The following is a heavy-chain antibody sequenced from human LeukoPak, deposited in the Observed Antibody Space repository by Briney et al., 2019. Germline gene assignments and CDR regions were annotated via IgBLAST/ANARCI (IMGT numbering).Heavy chain of an antibody. D-gene: IGHD1-26*01. Sequence: AETLSLTCSVSGGSISNNYWSWIRQSPGKGLEWLGYIHSSERTDYNPSFKSRVVVSVDTSTNRFYLKLKSVTDADTAVYYCARHGLKLVGASTIYFHNWGQGTLVTVSS. V-gene: IGHV4-59*08. CDR2: IHSSERT. J-gene: IGHJ4*02. CDR1: GGSISNNY. CDR3: ARHGLKLVGASTIYFHN.